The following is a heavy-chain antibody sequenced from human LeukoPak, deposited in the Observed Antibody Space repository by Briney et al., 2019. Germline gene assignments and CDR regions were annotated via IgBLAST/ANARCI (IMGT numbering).Heavy chain of an antibody. CDR2: IIPIFGTA. Sequence: SVKVSCKASGGTFSSYAISWVRQAPGQGLEWMGGIIPIFGTANYAQKFQGRVTITADKSTSTAYMELSSLRSEDTAVYYCARRLYSGYDYYFDYWGQGTPVTVSS. J-gene: IGHJ4*02. CDR3: ARRLYSGYDYYFDY. V-gene: IGHV1-69*06. CDR1: GGTFSSYA. D-gene: IGHD5-12*01.